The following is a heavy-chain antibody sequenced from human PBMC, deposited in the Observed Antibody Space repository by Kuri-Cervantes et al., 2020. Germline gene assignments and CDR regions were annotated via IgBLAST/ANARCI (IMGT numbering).Heavy chain of an antibody. V-gene: IGHV3-73*01. D-gene: IGHD3-3*01. J-gene: IGHJ6*02. CDR2: IRSKANSYAT. Sequence: GESLKISCAASGFTFSGSAMHWVRQASGKGLEWVGRIRSKANSYATAYAASVKGRFTISRDNSKNTLYLQMNSLRAEDTAVYYCAKGATIFGVVNYYGMDVWGQGTTVTVSS. CDR1: GFTFSGSA. CDR3: AKGATIFGVVNYYGMDV.